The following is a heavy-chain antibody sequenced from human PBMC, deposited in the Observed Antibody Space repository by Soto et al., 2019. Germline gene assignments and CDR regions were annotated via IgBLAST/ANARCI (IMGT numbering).Heavy chain of an antibody. CDR3: IGDYGDYAVGL. Sequence: GGSLRLSCAASGFTFSSYAMSWVRQAPGKGLEWVSAISGSGGSTYYADSVKGRFTISRDNSKNTLYLQMNSLRAEDTAVYYCIGDYGDYAVGLGGQGTLVTVSS. CDR1: GFTFSSYA. J-gene: IGHJ4*02. V-gene: IGHV3-23*01. CDR2: ISGSGGST. D-gene: IGHD4-17*01.